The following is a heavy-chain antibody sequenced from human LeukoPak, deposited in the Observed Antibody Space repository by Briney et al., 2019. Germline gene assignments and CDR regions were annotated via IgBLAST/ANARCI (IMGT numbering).Heavy chain of an antibody. CDR2: INHSGST. CDR1: GVSFSGYY. Sequence: SETLSLTCAVYGVSFSGYYWSWIRQPPGKGLDWIGEINHSGSTNYNPSLKSRVTISVDTSKNQFSLKLSSVTAADTAVYYCARGTPQDNWNYPRIDCWGQGTLVTVSS. D-gene: IGHD1-7*01. CDR3: ARGTPQDNWNYPRIDC. V-gene: IGHV4-34*01. J-gene: IGHJ4*02.